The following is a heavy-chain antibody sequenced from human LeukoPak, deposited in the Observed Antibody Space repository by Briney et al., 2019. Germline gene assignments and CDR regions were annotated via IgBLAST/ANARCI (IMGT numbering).Heavy chain of an antibody. J-gene: IGHJ3*02. CDR1: GYSFTNYG. V-gene: IGHV1-18*03. D-gene: IGHD1-26*01. CDR3: ARERGSGSYEGLDAFDI. Sequence: ASLKVSCMASGYSFTNYGITWVRQAPGQGPEWMGWISSYNGYTKYAQKFQGRVTMTTDRFTNTAYVELRSLRSEDMAVYYCARERGSGSYEGLDAFDIWGQGTMVTVSS. CDR2: ISSYNGYT.